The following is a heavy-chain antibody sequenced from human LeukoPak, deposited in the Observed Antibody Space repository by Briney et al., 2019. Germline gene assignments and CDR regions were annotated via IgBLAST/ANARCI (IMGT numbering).Heavy chain of an antibody. D-gene: IGHD3-3*01. J-gene: IGHJ4*02. CDR1: GGSISSSSYY. V-gene: IGHV4-39*07. CDR3: ASRHPFWSGYYVSPGGG. CDR2: IYYSGST. Sequence: PSETLSLTCTVSGGSISSSSYYWGWIRQPPGKGLEWIGSIYYSGSTNYNPSLKSRVTISVDTSKNQFSLKLSSVTAADTAVYYCASRHPFWSGYYVSPGGGWGQGTLVTVSS.